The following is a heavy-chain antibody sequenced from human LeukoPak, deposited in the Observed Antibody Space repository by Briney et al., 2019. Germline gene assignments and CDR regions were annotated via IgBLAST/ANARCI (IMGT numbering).Heavy chain of an antibody. D-gene: IGHD3-16*01. J-gene: IGHJ4*02. CDR1: GFTFSSYA. V-gene: IGHV3-23*01. CDR3: AKDRDVWGSLLDY. CDR2: VSGSGAHT. Sequence: GGSLRLSCAASGFTFSSYAMTWVRQAPGEGLQWVSAVSGSGAHTYYADSVKGRFTIARDNSKNTLYLQMNSLRAEDTAVYYCAKDRDVWGSLLDYWGQGTLVSVSS.